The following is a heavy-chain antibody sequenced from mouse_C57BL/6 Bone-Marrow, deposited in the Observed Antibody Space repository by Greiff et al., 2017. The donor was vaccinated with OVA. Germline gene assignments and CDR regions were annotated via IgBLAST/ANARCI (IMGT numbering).Heavy chain of an antibody. CDR2: IDPSDSYT. Sequence: QVQLQQPGAELVRPGTSVKLSCKASGYTFTSYWMHWVKQRPGQGLEWIGVIDPSDSYTNYNQKFKGKATLTVDTSSSTAYMQLSSLTSEDSAVYYCAREGRSSWGAMDYWGQGTSVTVSS. J-gene: IGHJ4*01. CDR1: GYTFTSYW. CDR3: AREGRSSWGAMDY. V-gene: IGHV1-59*01. D-gene: IGHD1-1*01.